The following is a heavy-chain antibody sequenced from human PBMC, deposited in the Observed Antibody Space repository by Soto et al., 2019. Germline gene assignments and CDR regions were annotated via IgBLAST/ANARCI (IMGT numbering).Heavy chain of an antibody. V-gene: IGHV1-69*06. D-gene: IGHD1-26*01. Sequence: QVQLVQSGAEVKKPGSSVKVSCKASGGTFSSYAISWVRQAPGQGLEWMGGISPIFGTANYAQKFQGRVAITADKSKSAAYMLLRSVRSEDTAVYYYASVEATADYWGQGTLVTVSS. CDR3: ASVEATADY. CDR2: ISPIFGTA. CDR1: GGTFSSYA. J-gene: IGHJ4*02.